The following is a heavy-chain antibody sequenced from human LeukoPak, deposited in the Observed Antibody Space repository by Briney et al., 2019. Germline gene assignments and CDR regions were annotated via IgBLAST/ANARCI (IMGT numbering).Heavy chain of an antibody. CDR3: ARGGGYNWFDP. CDR1: GGSFSGYY. Sequence: SETMSLTCAVYGGSFSGYYWSWIRQPPGKGLEWIGEINHSGSTNYNPSLKSRVTISVDTSKNQFSLKLSSVTAADTAVYYCARGGGYNWFDPWGQGTLVTVSS. J-gene: IGHJ5*02. V-gene: IGHV4-34*01. CDR2: INHSGST.